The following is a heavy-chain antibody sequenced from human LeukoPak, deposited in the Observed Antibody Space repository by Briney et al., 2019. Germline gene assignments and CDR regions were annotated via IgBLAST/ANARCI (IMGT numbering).Heavy chain of an antibody. V-gene: IGHV3-21*01. D-gene: IGHD3-3*01. CDR2: ISSSSSYI. CDR1: GFTFSSYG. CDR3: ARDGQSYYDFWSGYFMAYFDY. Sequence: GGSLRLSCAASGFTFSSYGMHWVRQAPGKGLEWVSSISSSSSYIYYADSVKGRFTISRDNAKNSLYLQMNSLRAEDTAVYYCARDGQSYYDFWSGYFMAYFDYWGQGTLVTVSS. J-gene: IGHJ4*02.